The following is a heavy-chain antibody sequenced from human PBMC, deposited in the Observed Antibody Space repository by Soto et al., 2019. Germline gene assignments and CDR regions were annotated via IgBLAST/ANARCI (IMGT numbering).Heavy chain of an antibody. D-gene: IGHD5-12*01. CDR1: GFTFSSHG. Sequence: QVQLVESGGGVVQPGRSLRLSCIASGFTFSSHGMHWVRQAPGRGLEWVAVIWYDGSNRYYADTVKGRFTISRDNSKNTVSLQMNSLRAEDTAVYYCGRWGDDRCLDWGQGTRVTVSS. CDR3: GRWGDDRCLD. J-gene: IGHJ4*02. CDR2: IWYDGSNR. V-gene: IGHV3-33*01.